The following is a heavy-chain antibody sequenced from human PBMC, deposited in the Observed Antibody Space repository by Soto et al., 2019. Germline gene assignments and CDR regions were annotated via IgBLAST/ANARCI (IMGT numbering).Heavy chain of an antibody. Sequence: PSKTLSLTCSVSGDSISTVDYFWSWIRQPPGQALEYIGYIYKSTTTYYNPSFESRVAISLDTSKSQFSLTVTSVTAADTAVYFCARGRYCLTGRCFPNWFDSWGQGTLVTSPQ. V-gene: IGHV4-30-4*01. D-gene: IGHD2-15*01. CDR1: GDSISTVDYF. CDR3: ARGRYCLTGRCFPNWFDS. J-gene: IGHJ5*01. CDR2: IYKSTTT.